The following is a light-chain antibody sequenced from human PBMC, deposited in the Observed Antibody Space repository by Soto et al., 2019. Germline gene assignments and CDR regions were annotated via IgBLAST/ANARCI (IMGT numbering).Light chain of an antibody. Sequence: IMLKQSPGTLSLSPGERATLSCRASQSVSSSYLAWYQQKPGQAPRLLIYGASSRATGIPDRFSGSGSGTDFTLTISRLEPEDFAVYYCQQYDSSPKTFGQGTKVDIK. CDR3: QQYDSSPKT. CDR1: QSVSSSY. V-gene: IGKV3-20*01. CDR2: GAS. J-gene: IGKJ1*01.